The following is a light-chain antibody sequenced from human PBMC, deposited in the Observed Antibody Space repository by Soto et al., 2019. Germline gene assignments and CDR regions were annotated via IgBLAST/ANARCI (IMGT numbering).Light chain of an antibody. CDR3: NSYTTSSTIV. CDR1: RGDVGAYNL. Sequence: SCLTLPASVSGSPGQSSTISCTGTRGDVGAYNLVSWYQQHPVKAPKLMIYAVTNRPSGISNRFSGSKSGNTASLTISGVQAEDEADYYCNSYTTSSTIVFGTGTKVTVL. J-gene: IGLJ1*01. V-gene: IGLV2-14*02. CDR2: AVT.